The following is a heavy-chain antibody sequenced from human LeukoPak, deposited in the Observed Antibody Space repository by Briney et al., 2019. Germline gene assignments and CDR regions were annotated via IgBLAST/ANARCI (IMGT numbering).Heavy chain of an antibody. CDR3: AKERGYSYGDYFDY. CDR1: GFTFSSYA. D-gene: IGHD5-18*01. Sequence: PGGSLRLSCAASGFTFSSYAMSWVRQAPGKGREWVSAISGSGGSTYYADSVKGRFTISRDHSKNTLYLQMKSLRAEDTAVYYCAKERGYSYGDYFDYWGQGTLVTVSS. J-gene: IGHJ4*02. CDR2: ISGSGGST. V-gene: IGHV3-23*01.